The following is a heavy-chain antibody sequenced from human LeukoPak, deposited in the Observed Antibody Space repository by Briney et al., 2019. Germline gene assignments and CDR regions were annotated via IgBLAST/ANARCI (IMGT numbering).Heavy chain of an antibody. CDR1: GFPFSSYA. CDR3: AKDQGGSSSWYAKFDY. Sequence: GGSLRLSCAASGFPFSSYAMSWVSQAPGKGLEWVSAVRGSGGSTCYADAVKGRFTISRDNSKNTLYLQMNSLRAEDTAVYYCAKDQGGSSSWYAKFDYWGQGTLVTVSS. J-gene: IGHJ4*02. V-gene: IGHV3-23*01. CDR2: VRGSGGST. D-gene: IGHD6-13*01.